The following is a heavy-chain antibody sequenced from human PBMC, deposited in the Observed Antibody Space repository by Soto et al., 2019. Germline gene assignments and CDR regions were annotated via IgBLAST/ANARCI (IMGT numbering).Heavy chain of an antibody. CDR1: GGSISSYY. V-gene: IGHV4-59*01. D-gene: IGHD5-18*01. CDR2: IYYSGST. CDR3: ARLNGGYSYGYWYYYYGMDV. Sequence: QVQLQESGPGLVKPSETLSLTCTVSGGSISSYYWSWIRQPPGKGLEWIGYIYYSGSTNYNPSLKSRLTISVDTSKNQFSLKLSSVTAADTAVYYCARLNGGYSYGYWYYYYGMDVWGQGTTVTVSS. J-gene: IGHJ6*02.